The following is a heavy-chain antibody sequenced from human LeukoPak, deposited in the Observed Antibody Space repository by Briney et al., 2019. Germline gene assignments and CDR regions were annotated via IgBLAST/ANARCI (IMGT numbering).Heavy chain of an antibody. CDR1: GFIFNVYG. J-gene: IGHJ4*02. D-gene: IGHD4-23*01. V-gene: IGHV3-23*01. CDR3: AKFTTVVTQYYFDY. CDR2: ISGSGGST. Sequence: GGSLRLSCAASGFIFNVYGMNWVRQAPGKGLEWVSAISGSGGSTYYADSVKGRFTISRDNSKNTLYLQMNSLRAEDTAVYYCAKFTTVVTQYYFDYWGQGTLVTVSS.